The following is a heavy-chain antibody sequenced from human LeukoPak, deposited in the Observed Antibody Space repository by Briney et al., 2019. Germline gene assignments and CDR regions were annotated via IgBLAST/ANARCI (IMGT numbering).Heavy chain of an antibody. J-gene: IGHJ4*02. CDR2: IYYSGST. Sequence: SETLSLTCTVSGGSISSYYWSWIRQPPGKGLEWIAYIYYSGSTNYNPSLKSRVTISVDTSKNQFSLKLSSVAAADTAVYYCARLSKGSGSDDWGQGTLVTVSS. D-gene: IGHD6-19*01. V-gene: IGHV4-59*08. CDR3: ARLSKGSGSDD. CDR1: GGSISSYY.